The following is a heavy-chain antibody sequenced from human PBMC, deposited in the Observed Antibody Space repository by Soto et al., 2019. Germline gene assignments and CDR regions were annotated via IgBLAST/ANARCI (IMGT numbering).Heavy chain of an antibody. CDR3: ARADSSGYSYFDY. D-gene: IGHD3-22*01. Sequence: SETLSLTCTVSNGSISSGNYYWSWIRQPPGTGLEWIGYIYYSGSTYYNPSLESRVTISVDASKNQFFLRLNSVTAADTAVYFCARADSSGYSYFDYWGQGSLVTVSS. CDR1: NGSISSGNYY. J-gene: IGHJ4*02. V-gene: IGHV4-30-4*01. CDR2: IYYSGST.